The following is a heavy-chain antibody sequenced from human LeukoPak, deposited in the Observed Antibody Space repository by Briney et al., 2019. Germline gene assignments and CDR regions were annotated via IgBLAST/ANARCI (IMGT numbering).Heavy chain of an antibody. D-gene: IGHD2-15*01. CDR1: GFTVSNNY. Sequence: GGSLRLSCAASGFTVSNNYMSWVRQAPGKGLEWVSTIYSGGNTYYADSVKGRFTISRDNSKNTLYLQMNSLRAEDTAVYYCAKEDNFPPQYWGQGTLVTVSS. CDR3: AKEDNFPPQY. J-gene: IGHJ4*02. V-gene: IGHV3-53*01. CDR2: IYSGGNT.